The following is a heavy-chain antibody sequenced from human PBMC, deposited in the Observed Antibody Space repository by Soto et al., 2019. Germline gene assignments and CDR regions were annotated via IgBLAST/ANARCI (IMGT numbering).Heavy chain of an antibody. CDR1: GGSISSSNW. V-gene: IGHV4-4*02. CDR2: IYHSGST. Sequence: SETLSLTCAVSGGSISSSNWWGWVRQPPGKGLEWIGEIYHSGSTNYNPSLKSRVTISVDKSKNQFSLKLSSVTAADTAVYYCARVSGSYYYGMDVWGQGTTVTVSS. D-gene: IGHD1-26*01. CDR3: ARVSGSYYYGMDV. J-gene: IGHJ6*02.